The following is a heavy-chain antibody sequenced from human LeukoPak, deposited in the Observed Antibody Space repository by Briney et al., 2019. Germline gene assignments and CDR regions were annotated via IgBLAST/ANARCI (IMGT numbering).Heavy chain of an antibody. CDR2: IYHSGST. J-gene: IGHJ4*02. D-gene: IGHD6-6*01. CDR1: GGSISSSNW. Sequence: SETLSLTCAVSGGSISSSNWWSWVRQPPGKGLEWIGEIYHSGSTNYNPSLKSRVTISVDKSKNQFSLKLSPVTAADTAVYYCARDRYSSSSSLGYRGQGTLVTVSS. CDR3: ARDRYSSSSSLGY. V-gene: IGHV4-4*02.